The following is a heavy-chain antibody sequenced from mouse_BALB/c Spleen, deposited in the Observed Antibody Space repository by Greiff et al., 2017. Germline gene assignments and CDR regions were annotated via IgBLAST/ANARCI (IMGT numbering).Heavy chain of an antibody. CDR1: GYTFTDYW. J-gene: IGHJ4*01. CDR2: IDTSDSYT. V-gene: IGHV1-69*01. Sequence: QVQLQQPGAELVMPGASVKMSCKASGYTFTDYWMHWVKQRPGQGLEWIGAIDTSDSYTSYNQKFKGKATLTVDESSSTAYMQLSSLTSEDSAVYYCARYGINYAMDYWGQGTSVTVSS. CDR3: ARYGINYAMDY. D-gene: IGHD1-1*02.